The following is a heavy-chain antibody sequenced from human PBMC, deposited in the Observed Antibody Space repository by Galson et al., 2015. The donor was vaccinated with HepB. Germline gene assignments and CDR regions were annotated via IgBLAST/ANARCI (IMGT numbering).Heavy chain of an antibody. Sequence: SLRLSCAASGFTFHDHAMVWVRQAPGKGLELVSGINWNGGNTNYADSVKGRFSISRDNAKNSLYLQMNRLRADDTAFYYCARDLDGSGPGACDIWGQGTMVAVSS. CDR1: GFTFHDHA. J-gene: IGHJ3*02. D-gene: IGHD3-10*01. CDR2: INWNGGNT. CDR3: ARDLDGSGPGACDI. V-gene: IGHV3-20*04.